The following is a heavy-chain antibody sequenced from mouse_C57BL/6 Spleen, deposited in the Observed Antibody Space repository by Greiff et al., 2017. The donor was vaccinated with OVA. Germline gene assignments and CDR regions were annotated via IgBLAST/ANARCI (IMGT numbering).Heavy chain of an antibody. CDR2: INPYNGGN. J-gene: IGHJ4*01. D-gene: IGHD1-1*01. CDR1: GYTFPDSY. Sequence: EVQLQQSGPVLVKPGASVKMSCKASGYTFPDSYMNWVKQSHGKSLEWIGVINPYNGGNSYNQKFKGKATLTVDKSSSTAYMELNSLTSEDSAVYYCARRDYGSSYYYAMDYWGQGTSVTVSS. V-gene: IGHV1-19*01. CDR3: ARRDYGSSYYYAMDY.